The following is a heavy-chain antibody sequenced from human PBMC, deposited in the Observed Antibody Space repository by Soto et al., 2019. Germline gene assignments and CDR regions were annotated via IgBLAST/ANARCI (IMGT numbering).Heavy chain of an antibody. Sequence: QVQLVQSGAEVKKPGSSVKVSCKASGGTFGSYAISWVRQAPGQGLEWMGGIIPIPGTANYAQKFQGRVTIAADESKSTAYMELSSLRSEATAVYYCARSQGSSTSLEIYYYYYYGMDVWGQGTTVTVSS. V-gene: IGHV1-69*01. CDR2: IIPIPGTA. J-gene: IGHJ6*02. D-gene: IGHD2-2*01. CDR1: GGTFGSYA. CDR3: ARSQGSSTSLEIYYYYYYGMDV.